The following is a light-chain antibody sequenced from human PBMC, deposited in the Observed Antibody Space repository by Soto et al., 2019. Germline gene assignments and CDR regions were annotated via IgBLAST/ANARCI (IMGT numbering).Light chain of an antibody. J-gene: IGKJ1*01. Sequence: DITTTQSPSTLSASVGDRVTITCRASQSIRNWLAWYQDKPGKAPKLLIYGASSLESGVPSRFSGSGSGTEFTLTIGGLQPDDFATYYCQQYNNYWTFGQGTKVDIK. CDR1: QSIRNW. V-gene: IGKV1-5*01. CDR3: QQYNNYWT. CDR2: GAS.